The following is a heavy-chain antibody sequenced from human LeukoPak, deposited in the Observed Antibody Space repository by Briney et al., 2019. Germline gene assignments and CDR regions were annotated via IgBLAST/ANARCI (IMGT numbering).Heavy chain of an antibody. Sequence: GRSLRLSCAASGFTLSRYSMNWVRQAPGKGLEWVSSISSSSSYIYYADSVKGRFTISRDNAKNSLYLQMNSLRAEDTAIYYCATYRQVLLPFESWGQGTLVTVSS. V-gene: IGHV3-21*04. CDR1: GFTLSRYS. J-gene: IGHJ4*02. D-gene: IGHD2-8*02. CDR2: ISSSSSYI. CDR3: ATYRQVLLPFES.